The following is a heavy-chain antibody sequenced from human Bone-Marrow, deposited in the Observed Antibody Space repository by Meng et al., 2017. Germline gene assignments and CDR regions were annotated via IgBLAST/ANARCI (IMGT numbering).Heavy chain of an antibody. D-gene: IGHD6-13*01. J-gene: IGHJ4*02. CDR1: GFTFSSYA. V-gene: IGHV3-23*01. CDR3: AKLKYSSSWYGPDDY. Sequence: GESLKISCAASGFTFSSYAMRWVRQAPGKGLEWVSAISGSGGSTYYADSVKGRFTISRDNSKNTLYLQMNSLRAEDTAVYYCAKLKYSSSWYGPDDYWGQGTLVTVSS. CDR2: ISGSGGST.